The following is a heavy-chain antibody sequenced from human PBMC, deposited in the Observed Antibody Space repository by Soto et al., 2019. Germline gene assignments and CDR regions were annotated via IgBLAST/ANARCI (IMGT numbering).Heavy chain of an antibody. CDR1: GNSVSSNSAA. D-gene: IGHD1-7*01. CDR2: AYYRSQWYY. Sequence: SQTLSLTCAISGNSVSSNSAAWNWIRQSPSRGLEWLGRAYYRSQWYYDSAVSVRSRITVIPDTSKNQFSLQLNSVTPEDTAVYYCTILKGDSRNYNGIAVPAQGSSVPVSAGM. V-gene: IGHV6-1*01. CDR3: TILKGDSRNYNGIAVPAQGSSVPVSAGM. J-gene: IGHJ6*01.